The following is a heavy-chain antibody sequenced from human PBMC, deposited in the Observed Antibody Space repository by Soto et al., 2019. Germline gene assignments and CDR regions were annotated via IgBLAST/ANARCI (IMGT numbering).Heavy chain of an antibody. CDR2: IYYSGNT. CDR1: GGSISSSSYY. D-gene: IGHD3-10*01. CDR3: ARQLKKGSTTIRGGDS. V-gene: IGHV4-39*01. J-gene: IGHJ4*02. Sequence: QLQLQESGPGLVKPSETLSVTCTVSGGSISSSSYYWGWIRPPPGKGLEWIGNIYYSGNTYYNPSLKSRVTISVDTSKNHFSLMLTSGTAADAAVYYCARQLKKGSTTIRGGDSWCQGILVAVSS.